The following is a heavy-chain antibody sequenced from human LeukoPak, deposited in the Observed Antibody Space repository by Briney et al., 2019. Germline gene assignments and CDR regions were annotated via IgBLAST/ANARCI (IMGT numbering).Heavy chain of an antibody. D-gene: IGHD2/OR15-2a*01. CDR1: GFTFDDYA. CDR3: AKDAYGGATFFYYMDV. V-gene: IGHV3-9*01. Sequence: PGGSLRLSCAGSGFTFDDYAMHWVRQTAGKGVEWVSGISWNSGNIAYADFVGGRFTISRDNAKNSLSLQMNSLSDEDTAVYYCAKDAYGGATFFYYMDVWGKGTTVTVSS. J-gene: IGHJ6*03. CDR2: ISWNSGNI.